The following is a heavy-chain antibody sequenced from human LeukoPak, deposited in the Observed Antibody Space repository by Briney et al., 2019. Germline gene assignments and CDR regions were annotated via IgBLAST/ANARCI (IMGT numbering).Heavy chain of an antibody. Sequence: ASVKVSCKVSGYTLTELSMHWVRQAPGKGLEWMGGFDPEDGETIYAQKFQGRVTMTEDTSTDTAYMELSSLRSDDTAVYYCARHLYSSSWYDYWGQGTLVTVSS. CDR3: ARHLYSSSWYDY. D-gene: IGHD6-13*01. V-gene: IGHV1-24*01. J-gene: IGHJ4*02. CDR2: FDPEDGET. CDR1: GYTLTELS.